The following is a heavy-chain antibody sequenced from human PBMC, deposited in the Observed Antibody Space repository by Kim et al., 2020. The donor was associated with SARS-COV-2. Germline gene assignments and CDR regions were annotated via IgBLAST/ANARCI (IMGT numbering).Heavy chain of an antibody. V-gene: IGHV3-21*01. D-gene: IGHD1-7*01. Sequence: GGSLRLSCAASGFTFSSYSMNWVRQAPGKGLEWVSSISSSSSYIYYADSVKGRFTISRDNAKNSLYLQMNSLRAEDTAVYYCAREGPTGTTDYYYYYMDVWGKGTTVTVSS. CDR1: GFTFSSYS. J-gene: IGHJ6*03. CDR3: AREGPTGTTDYYYYYMDV. CDR2: ISSSSSYI.